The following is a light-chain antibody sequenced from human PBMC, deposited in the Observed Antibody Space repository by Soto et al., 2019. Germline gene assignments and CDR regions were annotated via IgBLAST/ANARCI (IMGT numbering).Light chain of an antibody. CDR1: QSVSTN. CDR3: QQYGSSPP. J-gene: IGKJ4*01. CDR2: GAS. V-gene: IGKV3-20*01. Sequence: EIVMTQSPATLSVSPGERATLSCRASQSVSTNLAWYKQKPGQSPRLLIYGASSRATGIPDRFSGSGSGTDFTLTISRLEPEDFAVYYCQQYGSSPPFGGGTKVDIK.